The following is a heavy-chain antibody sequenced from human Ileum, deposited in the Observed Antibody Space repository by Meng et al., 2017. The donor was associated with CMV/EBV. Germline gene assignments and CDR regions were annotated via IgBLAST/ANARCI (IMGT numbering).Heavy chain of an antibody. V-gene: IGHV4-59*01. CDR1: GYSISTYY. J-gene: IGHJ3*02. Sequence: SETLSLTCTVSGYSISTYYWSWIRQTPGNKLEWIGYIYYIESTTYNPSLKSRVAISADTSRNEFSLTVRSLTAADTAVYYCARTPSPLDAFDMWGQGTMVTVSS. CDR2: IYYIEST. D-gene: IGHD2-15*01. CDR3: ARTPSPLDAFDM.